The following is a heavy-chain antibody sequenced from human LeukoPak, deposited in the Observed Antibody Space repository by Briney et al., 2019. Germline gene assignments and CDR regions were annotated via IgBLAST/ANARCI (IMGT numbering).Heavy chain of an antibody. CDR3: ARAGGPYYYDASGYSFVDC. V-gene: IGHV3-48*03. J-gene: IGHJ4*02. D-gene: IGHD3-22*01. Sequence: GGSLRLSCAASGFTFSSYEMNWVRQAPGKGLEWVLYISSSGSTIYYADSVKGRFTISRDNAKNSLYLQMNSLRAEDTAVYYCARAGGPYYYDASGYSFVDCWGQGTLVTVSS. CDR2: ISSSGSTI. CDR1: GFTFSSYE.